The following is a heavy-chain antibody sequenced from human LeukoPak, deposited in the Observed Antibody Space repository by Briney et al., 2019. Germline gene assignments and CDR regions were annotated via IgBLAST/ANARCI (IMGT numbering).Heavy chain of an antibody. V-gene: IGHV1-18*04. CDR2: ISSYNGNT. CDR1: GYTFTGYY. J-gene: IGHJ3*02. D-gene: IGHD2-15*01. CDR3: ARVTLSEIVVFDI. Sequence: ASVKVSCKASGYTFTGYYMHWVRQAPGQGLEWMGWISSYNGNTNYAQKLQGRVTMTTETSTSTAYMELRSLRSDDTTVYYCARVTLSEIVVFDIWGQGTMVTVSS.